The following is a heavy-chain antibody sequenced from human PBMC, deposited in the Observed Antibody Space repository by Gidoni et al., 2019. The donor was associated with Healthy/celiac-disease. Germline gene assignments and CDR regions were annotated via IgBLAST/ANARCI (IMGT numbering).Heavy chain of an antibody. J-gene: IGHJ4*02. Sequence: QVQLVQSGAEVKKPGASVKVSCKASGYTFPSYAMHWWRQAPGQRLECMGCIKAGNGKTKYSQKFQGRVTITRDTAASTAYMELSSLRSEDTAVYYCARALDTMFRGVIIKPGAVGYWGQGTLVTVSS. CDR2: IKAGNGKT. V-gene: IGHV1-3*01. CDR3: ARALDTMFRGVIIKPGAVGY. CDR1: GYTFPSYA. D-gene: IGHD3-10*01.